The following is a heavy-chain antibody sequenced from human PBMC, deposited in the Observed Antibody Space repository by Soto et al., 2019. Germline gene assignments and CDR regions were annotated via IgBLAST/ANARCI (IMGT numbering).Heavy chain of an antibody. CDR1: GFTFSSYA. Sequence: GGSLRLSCAASGFTFSSYAMSWVRQSPGKGLEWVSAISGSGGSTYYADSVKGRFTISRDNSKNTLYLQMNSLRAEDTAVYYCAKATSYYDILTGYWRVNWFNPWGQGTLVTVS. V-gene: IGHV3-23*01. CDR3: AKATSYYDILTGYWRVNWFNP. CDR2: ISGSGGST. D-gene: IGHD3-9*01. J-gene: IGHJ5*02.